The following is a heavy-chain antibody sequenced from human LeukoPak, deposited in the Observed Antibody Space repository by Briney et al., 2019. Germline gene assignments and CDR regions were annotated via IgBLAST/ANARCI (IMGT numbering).Heavy chain of an antibody. V-gene: IGHV3-30-3*01. CDR1: GFTFSSYA. CDR2: ISYDGSNK. J-gene: IGHJ6*02. D-gene: IGHD3-3*01. Sequence: PGRSLRLSCAASGFTFSSYAMHWVRQAPGKGLEWVAVISYDGSNKYYADSVKGRFTISSDNSKNTLYLQMNSLRAEDTAVYYCARDRRITIFGVVIKRPKEGYYYYYGMDVWGQGTTVTVSS. CDR3: ARDRRITIFGVVIKRPKEGYYYYYGMDV.